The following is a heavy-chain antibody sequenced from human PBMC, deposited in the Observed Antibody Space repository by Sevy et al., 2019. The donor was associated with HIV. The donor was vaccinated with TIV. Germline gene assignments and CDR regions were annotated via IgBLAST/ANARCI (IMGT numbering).Heavy chain of an antibody. CDR2: IYHSGST. CDR3: ASVYSSSSLFDY. Sequence: SETLSLTCAVSGGSISSSNWWSWVRQPPGKGLEWIGEIYHSGSTNYNPSLKSRVTISVDKSKNQFSLKLSSVTAADTAVYYCASVYSSSSLFDYWGQGTLVTVSS. CDR1: GGSISSSNW. D-gene: IGHD6-6*01. V-gene: IGHV4-4*02. J-gene: IGHJ4*02.